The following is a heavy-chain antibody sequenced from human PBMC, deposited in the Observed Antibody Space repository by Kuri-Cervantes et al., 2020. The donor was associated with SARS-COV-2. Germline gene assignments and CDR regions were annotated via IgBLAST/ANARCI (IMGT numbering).Heavy chain of an antibody. D-gene: IGHD3-16*01. CDR2: INHSGST. J-gene: IGHJ6*03. Sequence: GSLRLSCAVYGGSFSGYYWSWIRQLPGKGLEWIGEINHSGSTYYNPSLKSRVTISVDTSKNQFSLKLSSVTAADTAVYYCARDLWGSPGYMDVWGKGTTVTVSS. CDR1: GGSFSGYY. CDR3: ARDLWGSPGYMDV. V-gene: IGHV4-34*01.